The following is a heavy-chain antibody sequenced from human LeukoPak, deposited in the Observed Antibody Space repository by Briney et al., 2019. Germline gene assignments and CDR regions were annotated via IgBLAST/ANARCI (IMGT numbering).Heavy chain of an antibody. D-gene: IGHD3-3*01. CDR3: ARVGDYDFWSGPLYYYYYGMDV. J-gene: IGHJ6*02. V-gene: IGHV3-30*04. CDR1: GFTFSSYA. CDR2: ISYDGSNK. Sequence: GGSLRLSCAASGFTFSSYAMHWVRQAPGKGLEWVAVISYDGSNKYYADSVKGRFTISRDNSKNMLYLQMNSLRAEDTAVYYCARVGDYDFWSGPLYYYYYGMDVWGQGTTVTVSS.